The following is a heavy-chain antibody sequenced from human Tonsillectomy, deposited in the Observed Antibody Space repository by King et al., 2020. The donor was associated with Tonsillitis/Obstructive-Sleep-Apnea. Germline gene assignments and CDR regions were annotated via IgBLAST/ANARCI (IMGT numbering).Heavy chain of an antibody. CDR2: ISSSGSTI. CDR3: ARITTRDYVWGSYRSSPFDAFDI. D-gene: IGHD3-16*02. CDR1: GFTFSSYE. Sequence: VQLVESGGGLVQPGGSLRLSCAASGFTFSSYEMNWVRQAPGKGLEWVSYISSSGSTIYYADSVKGRFTISRDNAKNSLYLQMNSLRAEDTAVYYCARITTRDYVWGSYRSSPFDAFDIWGQGTMVTVSS. J-gene: IGHJ3*02. V-gene: IGHV3-48*03.